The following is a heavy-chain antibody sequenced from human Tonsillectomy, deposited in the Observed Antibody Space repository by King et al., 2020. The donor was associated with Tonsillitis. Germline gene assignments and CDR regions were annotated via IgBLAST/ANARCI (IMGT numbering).Heavy chain of an antibody. J-gene: IGHJ6*03. V-gene: IGHV1-69*01. CDR2: IIPIFGIA. Sequence: QLVQSGAEVKKPGSSVKVSCQASGGTFISYAINWVRQAPGQGLEWMGGIIPIFGIANYAQKFQGRVTITADEFTSTAYMELSSLRSEDTAVYYCARDLGEARFSGSGSYYNPPTYYYYMDVWGKGTTVTVSS. CDR1: GGTFISYA. CDR3: ARDLGEARFSGSGSYYNPPTYYYYMDV. D-gene: IGHD3-10*01.